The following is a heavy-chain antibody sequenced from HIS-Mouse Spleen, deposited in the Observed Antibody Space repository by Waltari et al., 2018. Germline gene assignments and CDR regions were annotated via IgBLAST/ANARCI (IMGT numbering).Heavy chain of an antibody. V-gene: IGHV1-8*01. D-gene: IGHD5-18*01. CDR2: ENPNSVNT. J-gene: IGHJ5*02. CDR3: ARIGSHRRGYSYGYWFDP. CDR1: GYTFTSYD. Sequence: QVQLVQSGAEVKKPGASVKVSCKASGYTFTSYDINWVRQATGQGLEWMGWENPNSVNTGYAQKVQGRVTMTRNTSRSTAYMELSSLRSEDTAVYYCARIGSHRRGYSYGYWFDPWGQGTLVTVSS.